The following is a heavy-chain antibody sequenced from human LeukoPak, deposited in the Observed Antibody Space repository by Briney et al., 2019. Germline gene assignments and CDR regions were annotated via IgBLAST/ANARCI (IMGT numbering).Heavy chain of an antibody. J-gene: IGHJ4*02. Sequence: GGSLRLSCAASGFTFSTDWMSWVRQAPGKGLEWVANIKQDGTEKYYVDSVKGRFTISRDNAKNSLYLQMNSLRAEDTAVYYCARGYTYGYIFYFDYWGQGTLVTVSS. CDR2: IKQDGTEK. V-gene: IGHV3-7*01. CDR3: ARGYTYGYIFYFDY. CDR1: GFTFSTDW. D-gene: IGHD5-18*01.